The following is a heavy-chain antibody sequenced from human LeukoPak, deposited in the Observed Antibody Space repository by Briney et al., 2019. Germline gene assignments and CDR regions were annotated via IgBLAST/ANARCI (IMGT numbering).Heavy chain of an antibody. Sequence: PSETLSLTCAVSGGSFSSYFWSWIRQPPGKGLEWIGEVDHSGTTNYSPFLLGRVSMSVDTSKNHFSLKLTSATAADTALYYCASLSKHYRGSGTFSYYYEKWGQGALVTVTS. CDR2: VDHSGTT. CDR1: GGSFSSYF. CDR3: ASLSKHYRGSGTFSYYYEK. D-gene: IGHD3-10*01. V-gene: IGHV4-34*01. J-gene: IGHJ4*02.